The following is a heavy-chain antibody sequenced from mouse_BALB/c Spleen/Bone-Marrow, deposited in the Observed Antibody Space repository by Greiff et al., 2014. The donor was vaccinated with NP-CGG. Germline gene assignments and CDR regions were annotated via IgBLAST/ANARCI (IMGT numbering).Heavy chain of an antibody. Sequence: EVKLMESGGGLVQPGGSRKLSCAASGFTSSSFGMHWVRQAPEKGLEWVAYISSGSSTVYYADKVMGRFTTSRDNPKNTLFLQMTSLRSEDTAMYYCARSGSSSGYFDYWGQGTTLTVSS. J-gene: IGHJ2*01. CDR2: ISSGSSTV. CDR3: ARSGSSSGYFDY. V-gene: IGHV5-17*02. D-gene: IGHD1-1*01. CDR1: GFTSSSFG.